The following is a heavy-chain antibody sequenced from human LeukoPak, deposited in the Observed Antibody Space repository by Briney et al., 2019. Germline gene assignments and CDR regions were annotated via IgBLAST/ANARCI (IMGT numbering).Heavy chain of an antibody. J-gene: IGHJ4*02. CDR2: IYYSGST. Sequence: SETLSLTCTVSGGSISSSSYYWGWLRQPPGTGLEWIGSIYYSGSTYYNPSLKSRVTISVDTSKNQFSLKLSSVTAADTAVYYCARLIHLAAAGTNYFDYWGQGTLVTVSS. D-gene: IGHD6-13*01. CDR1: GGSISSSSYY. CDR3: ARLIHLAAAGTNYFDY. V-gene: IGHV4-39*01.